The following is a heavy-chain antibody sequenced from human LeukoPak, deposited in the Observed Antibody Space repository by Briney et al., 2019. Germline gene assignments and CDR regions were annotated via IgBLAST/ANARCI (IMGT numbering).Heavy chain of an antibody. V-gene: IGHV4-59*08. Sequence: PSETLSLTCTVSGGSISGYYWSWIRQSPGEGLEWIGCIFSSGSTNYNPSLKGRVTISVDTSKNQFSLKLNSVTAADTAVYYCARQGVTLTQGGHLDYWRQGTLVTVSS. CDR2: IFSSGST. J-gene: IGHJ4*02. D-gene: IGHD3-16*01. CDR1: GGSISGYY. CDR3: ARQGVTLTQGGHLDY.